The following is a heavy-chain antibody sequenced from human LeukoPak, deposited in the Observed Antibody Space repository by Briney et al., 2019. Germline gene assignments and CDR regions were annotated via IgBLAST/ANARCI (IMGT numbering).Heavy chain of an antibody. CDR1: GFTFGDYA. D-gene: IGHD3-3*01. Sequence: GGSLRLSCTASGFTFGDYAMNWVRQAPGKGLEWLGFIRSRAYGGTPEYAAAVKSRFTISRDDSKSIAYLLMISLKTEDAAVYYCTRDRGYDFWSGRWYYYYMDVWGKGTTVTVSS. J-gene: IGHJ6*03. V-gene: IGHV3-49*04. CDR2: IRSRAYGGTP. CDR3: TRDRGYDFWSGRWYYYYMDV.